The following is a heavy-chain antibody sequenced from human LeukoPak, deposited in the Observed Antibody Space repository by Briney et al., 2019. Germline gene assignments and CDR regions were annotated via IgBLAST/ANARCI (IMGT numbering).Heavy chain of an antibody. J-gene: IGHJ4*02. Sequence: PSETLSLTCAVSGGSISGYYWSWIRQPAGKGLEWIGRIYSSGSTNYNPSLKSRVTVSLDMSKNQFSLKLTSVTVADTAVYYCARGVTFGAFTALHLDYWGQGTLVTVSS. CDR1: GGSISGYY. CDR2: IYSSGST. V-gene: IGHV4-4*07. CDR3: ARGVTFGAFTALHLDY. D-gene: IGHD3-16*01.